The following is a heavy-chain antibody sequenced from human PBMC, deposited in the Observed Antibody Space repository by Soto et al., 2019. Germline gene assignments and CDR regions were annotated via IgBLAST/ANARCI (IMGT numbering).Heavy chain of an antibody. CDR3: ARALRNGYFYGMDI. J-gene: IGHJ6*02. V-gene: IGHV1-46*01. Sequence: ASVKVSCKASGYAFSNNFMHWVRQAPAQGLEWMGVINPTTGLTSNARKFQGRITMTSDTSSSTAYMELSSLRSEDTAVYYCARALRNGYFYGMDIWGQGTTVTVS. D-gene: IGHD2-8*01. CDR2: INPTTGLT. CDR1: GYAFSNNF.